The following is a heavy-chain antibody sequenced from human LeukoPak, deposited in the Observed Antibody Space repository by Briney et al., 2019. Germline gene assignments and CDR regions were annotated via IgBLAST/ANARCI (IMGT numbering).Heavy chain of an antibody. CDR1: GFTVSSNY. Sequence: GGSLRLSCAASGFTVSSNYMSWVRQAPGKGLEWVSVIYSGGSTYYADSVKGRFTIPRDNSKNTLYLQMNSLRAEDTAVYYCAREGRRYYDSSGYYSEAFDIWGQGTVVTVSS. V-gene: IGHV3-53*01. CDR3: AREGRRYYDSSGYYSEAFDI. D-gene: IGHD3-22*01. J-gene: IGHJ3*02. CDR2: IYSGGST.